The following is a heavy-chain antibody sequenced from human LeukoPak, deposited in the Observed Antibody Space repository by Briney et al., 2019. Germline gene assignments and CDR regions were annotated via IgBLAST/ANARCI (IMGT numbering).Heavy chain of an antibody. CDR2: ISGSGGST. V-gene: IGHV3-23*01. CDR3: ANGHSSSWYWLGY. J-gene: IGHJ4*02. Sequence: PGGSLRLSCAASGFTFSSYAMSWVRQAPGKGLEWVSAISGSGGSTYYADSVKGRFTISRDNSKNTLYLQMNSLRAEDTAVYYCANGHSSSWYWLGYWGQGTLVTVSS. CDR1: GFTFSSYA. D-gene: IGHD6-13*01.